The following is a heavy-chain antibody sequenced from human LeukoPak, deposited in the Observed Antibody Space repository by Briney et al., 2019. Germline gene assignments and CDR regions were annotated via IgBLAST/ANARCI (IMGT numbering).Heavy chain of an antibody. CDR2: IKRKSDGGTT. J-gene: IGHJ4*02. D-gene: IGHD1-14*01. Sequence: GGSLRLSCAASGLTFSNAWMSWVRQAPGKGLEWVGRIKRKSDGGTTDYAAPVKGRFTISRDDSKNTLYLQTNSLKSEDTAVYYCTTELDVRPNHYWGQGTLVTVSS. CDR3: TTELDVRPNHY. CDR1: GLTFSNAW. V-gene: IGHV3-15*01.